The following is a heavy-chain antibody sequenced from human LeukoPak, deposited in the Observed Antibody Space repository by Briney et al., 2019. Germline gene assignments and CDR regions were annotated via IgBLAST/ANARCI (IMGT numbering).Heavy chain of an antibody. CDR3: ARGGWYYFDY. CDR2: INSSGGTT. J-gene: IGHJ4*02. Sequence: ASVTVSCKASGYTFTGYYMHWVRQAPGQGLEWMGIINSSGGTTNHAQKFQGRVTMTRDTSTRTVYMELSSLRSEDTAVYYCARGGWYYFDYWGQGTLVTVS. V-gene: IGHV1-46*01. D-gene: IGHD6-19*01. CDR1: GYTFTGYY.